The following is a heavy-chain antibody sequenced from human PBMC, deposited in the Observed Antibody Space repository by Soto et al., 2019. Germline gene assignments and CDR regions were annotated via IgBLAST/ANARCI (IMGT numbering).Heavy chain of an antibody. V-gene: IGHV3-30-3*01. Sequence: SLRLSCAASGFTFSSYAMHWVRQAPGKGLEWVAVISYDGSNKYYADSVKGRFTISRDNSKNTLYLQMNSLRAEDTAVYYCARDSSGYSSVAWFDPWGQGTLVTVSS. J-gene: IGHJ5*02. CDR3: ARDSSGYSSVAWFDP. D-gene: IGHD6-19*01. CDR2: ISYDGSNK. CDR1: GFTFSSYA.